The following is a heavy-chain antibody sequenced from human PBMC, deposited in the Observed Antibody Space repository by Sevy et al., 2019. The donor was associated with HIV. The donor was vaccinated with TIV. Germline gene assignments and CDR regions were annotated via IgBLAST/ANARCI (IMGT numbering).Heavy chain of an antibody. CDR2: AKRKSDGGSI. CDR3: ATVLGAGAAGAFEI. Sequence: GGSLRLSCAGSGFSFKNVWMTWVRQTPGKGLEWVGHAKRKSDGGSIDNGSPVNGRFTISSDDSKDMLYLQMSSLKTEDTGVYYCATVLGAGAAGAFEIWGQGTMVTVSS. D-gene: IGHD1-26*01. V-gene: IGHV3-15*01. J-gene: IGHJ3*02. CDR1: GFSFKNVW.